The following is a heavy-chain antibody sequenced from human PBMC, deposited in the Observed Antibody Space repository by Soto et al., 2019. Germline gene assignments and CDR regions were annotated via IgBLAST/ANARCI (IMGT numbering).Heavy chain of an antibody. V-gene: IGHV3-21*01. D-gene: IGHD3-10*01. CDR2: ISSSSSYI. Sequence: GGSLRLSCAASGFTFSSYSMNWVRQAPGKGLEWVSSISSSSSYIYYADSVKGRFTISRDNAKNSLYLQMNSLRAEGTAVYYCARDSHGSGSYYPIYWGQGTLVTVSS. CDR3: ARDSHGSGSYYPIY. J-gene: IGHJ4*02. CDR1: GFTFSSYS.